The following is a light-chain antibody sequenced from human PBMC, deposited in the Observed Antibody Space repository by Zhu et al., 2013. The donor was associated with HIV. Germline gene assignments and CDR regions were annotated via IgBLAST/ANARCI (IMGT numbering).Light chain of an antibody. J-gene: IGKJ2*01. CDR1: QSLLHSNGYNY. V-gene: IGKV2-28*01. Sequence: DIVMTQSPLSLAVTPGEPASISCRSSQSLLHSNGYNYLDWFLQKPGQSSQLLIYMGSNRASGVPDRFSGSGSGTDFTLKISRVEADDVGTYYCMQALQSPPYTFGQGTKLEIK. CDR3: MQALQSPPYT. CDR2: MGS.